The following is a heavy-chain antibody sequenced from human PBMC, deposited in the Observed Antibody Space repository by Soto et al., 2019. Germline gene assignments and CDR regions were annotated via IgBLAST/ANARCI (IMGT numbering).Heavy chain of an antibody. D-gene: IGHD3-16*01. CDR3: ATYDYVWGSPGRGPFDY. CDR2: IIPIFGTA. J-gene: IGHJ4*02. V-gene: IGHV1-69*12. Sequence: QVQLVQSGAEVKKPGSSVKVSCKASGGTFGSYAISWVRQAPGQGLEWMGGIIPIFGTANYAQKFQGRVTITADESTSTAYMELSSLRSEDTAVYYCATYDYVWGSPGRGPFDYWGQGTLVTVSS. CDR1: GGTFGSYA.